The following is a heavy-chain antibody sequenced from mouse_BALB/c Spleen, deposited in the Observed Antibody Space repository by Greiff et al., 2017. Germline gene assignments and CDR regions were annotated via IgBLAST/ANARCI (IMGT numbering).Heavy chain of an antibody. CDR1: GFTFSSYT. CDR2: ISSGGSYT. D-gene: IGHD1-1*01. V-gene: IGHV5-6-4*01. Sequence: EVQLVESGGGLVKPGGSLKLSCAASGFTFSSYTMSWVRQTPEKRLEWVATISSGGSYTYYPDSVKGRFTISRDNAKNTLYLQMSSLKSEDTAMYYCTRDPLTTVGGFAYWGQGTLVTVSA. J-gene: IGHJ3*01. CDR3: TRDPLTTVGGFAY.